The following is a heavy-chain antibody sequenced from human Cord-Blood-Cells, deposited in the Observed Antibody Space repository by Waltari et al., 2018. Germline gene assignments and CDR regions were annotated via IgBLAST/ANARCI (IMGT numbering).Heavy chain of an antibody. Sequence: QVQLQESGPGLVKPSETLSLTCTVSGGSISSYYWSWIRQPPGKGLEWIGYIYYSGSTNSNPSLKSRVTISVDPSKNRFSLKLSSVTAADTAVYYCARGEYYDFWSGYKDPLPPQPWGQGTLVTVSS. CDR2: IYYSGST. D-gene: IGHD3-3*01. CDR1: GGSISSYY. J-gene: IGHJ1*01. V-gene: IGHV4-59*01. CDR3: ARGEYYDFWSGYKDPLPPQP.